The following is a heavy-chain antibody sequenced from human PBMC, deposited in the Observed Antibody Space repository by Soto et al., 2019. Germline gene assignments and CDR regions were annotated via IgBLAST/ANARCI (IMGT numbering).Heavy chain of an antibody. CDR3: ARQVTAMSYYFDY. V-gene: IGHV4-59*08. Sequence: PSETLSLTCTVSGGSISSYYWSWIRQPPGKGLEWIGYIYYSGSTNYNPSLKSRVTISVDTSKNQFSLKLSSVTAADTAVYYCARQVTAMSYYFDYWGQGTLVTVSS. J-gene: IGHJ4*02. CDR2: IYYSGST. CDR1: GGSISSYY. D-gene: IGHD5-18*01.